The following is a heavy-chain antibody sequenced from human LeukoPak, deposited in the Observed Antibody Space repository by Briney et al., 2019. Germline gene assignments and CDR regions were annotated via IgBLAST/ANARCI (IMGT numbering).Heavy chain of an antibody. V-gene: IGHV1-2*02. CDR2: IYPNSGAT. J-gene: IGHJ4*02. Sequence: GASVKVSCKASGYTFTGYYMHWVQQAPGQGLEWMGWIYPNSGATKYAQKFQGRVTMTRDTSISPAYMELSGLRSDDTAVYYCGTLLSNGPFDYWGQGSLVTVSS. CDR3: GTLLSNGPFDY. CDR1: GYTFTGYY.